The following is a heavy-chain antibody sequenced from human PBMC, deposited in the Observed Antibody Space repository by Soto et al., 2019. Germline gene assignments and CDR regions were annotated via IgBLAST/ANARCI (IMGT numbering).Heavy chain of an antibody. CDR3: AKELGGYCTGGSCYYLDY. CDR2: ISYDGSNK. J-gene: IGHJ4*02. CDR1: GFTFSTYG. Sequence: GGSLRLSCAASGFTFSTYGMHWVRQAPGKGLEWVAVISYDGSNKYYADSVKGRSTISRDNSKNTLFLQMNSLRAEDTAVYYCAKELGGYCTGGSCYYLDYWGQGTLVTVSS. V-gene: IGHV3-30*18. D-gene: IGHD2-15*01.